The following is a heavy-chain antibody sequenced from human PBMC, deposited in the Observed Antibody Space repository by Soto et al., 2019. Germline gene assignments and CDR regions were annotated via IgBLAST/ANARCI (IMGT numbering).Heavy chain of an antibody. CDR3: ARGGRGYSSGWSHAG. V-gene: IGHV3-21*01. CDR2: ISSSSSYI. Sequence: GGSLRLSCAASGFTFSTYAMTWVRQAPGKGLEWVSSISSSSSYIYYADSVKGRFTISRDNAKNSLYLQMNSLRAEDTAVYYCARGGRGYSSGWSHAGWGQGTLVTVSS. D-gene: IGHD6-19*01. CDR1: GFTFSTYA. J-gene: IGHJ4*02.